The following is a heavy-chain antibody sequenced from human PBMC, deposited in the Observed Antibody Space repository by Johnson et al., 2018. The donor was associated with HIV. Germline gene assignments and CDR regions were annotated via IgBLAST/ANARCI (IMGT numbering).Heavy chain of an antibody. J-gene: IGHJ3*02. D-gene: IGHD3-3*01. CDR3: AKAKTVARIAIFFDI. CDR2: ISGSGGST. CDR1: GFTFSSYA. Sequence: EVQLLESGGGLVQSGGSLRLSCAASGFTFSSYAMNCVRQAPGKGLEWVSVISGSGGSTYYADSVKGRFTISRDNSKNTLNLQMNSLRAEDTAVYYCAKAKTVARIAIFFDIWGQGTMVTVSS. V-gene: IGHV3-23*01.